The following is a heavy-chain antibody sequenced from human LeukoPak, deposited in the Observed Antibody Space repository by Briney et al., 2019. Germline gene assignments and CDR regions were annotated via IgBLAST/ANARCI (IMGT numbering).Heavy chain of an antibody. D-gene: IGHD3-10*01. Sequence: AGGSLRLSCAASGFTFSSYWMHWVRQAPGKGLVWVSRVNSDGSNTTYADSVKGRFTISRDNAKNTLYLQMNSLRAEDTAVYYCAKYYAARSRSFDFWGQGTLVTVSS. J-gene: IGHJ4*02. CDR1: GFTFSSYW. CDR2: VNSDGSNT. V-gene: IGHV3-74*01. CDR3: AKYYAARSRSFDF.